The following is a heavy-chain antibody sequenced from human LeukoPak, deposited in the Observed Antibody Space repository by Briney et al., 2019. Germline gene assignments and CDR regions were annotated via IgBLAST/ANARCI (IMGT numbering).Heavy chain of an antibody. Sequence: GGSLRLSCAASGFSFSSYWMSWVRQAPGKGLEWVSSISGSGGSTYYADSVKGRFTISRDNSKNTLYLQMNSLRAEDTAVYYCAKDRIAVAGINTGFDYWGQGTLVTVSS. D-gene: IGHD6-19*01. CDR2: ISGSGGST. V-gene: IGHV3-23*01. CDR3: AKDRIAVAGINTGFDY. CDR1: GFSFSSYW. J-gene: IGHJ4*02.